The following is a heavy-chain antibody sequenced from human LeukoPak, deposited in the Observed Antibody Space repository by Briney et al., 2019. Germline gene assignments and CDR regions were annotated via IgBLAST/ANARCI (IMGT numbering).Heavy chain of an antibody. CDR3: ARDGIVVVPAAILRYYYYGMDV. Sequence: GGSLRLSCAASGFTFSSYGMHWVRQAPGKGLEWVAVIWYDGSNKYYADSVKGRFTISRDNSKNTLYLQMNSLRAEDTAVYYCARDGIVVVPAAILRYYYYGMDVWGQGTTVTVSS. CDR1: GFTFSSYG. D-gene: IGHD2-2*02. J-gene: IGHJ6*02. V-gene: IGHV3-33*01. CDR2: IWYDGSNK.